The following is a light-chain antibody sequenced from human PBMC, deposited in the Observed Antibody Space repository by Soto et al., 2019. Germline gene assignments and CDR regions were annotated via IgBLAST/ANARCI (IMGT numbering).Light chain of an antibody. V-gene: IGKV3-15*01. J-gene: IGKJ2*01. CDR1: QRVGSN. CDR3: QQYNNWPYT. CDR2: GAS. Sequence: EIVMTQSPATLSVSPGERATLSCRASQRVGSNLAWYQQKPGQAPRLLIYGASTRATGIPARISGSGSGTEFTLTVSSRQSEDFAVYYCQQYNNWPYTFGQGTTLEIK.